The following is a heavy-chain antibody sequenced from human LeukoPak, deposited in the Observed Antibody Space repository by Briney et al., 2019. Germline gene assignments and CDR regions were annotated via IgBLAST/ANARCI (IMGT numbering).Heavy chain of an antibody. V-gene: IGHV3-7*01. CDR1: GFTFSSYW. CDR3: ARDYGHYDFWSGYSIY. D-gene: IGHD3-3*01. Sequence: GGSLRLSCAASGFTFSSYWMSWVRQAPGKGLEWAANIKQDGSEKYYVDSVKGRFTISRDNAKNSLYLQMNSLRAEDTAVYYCARDYGHYDFWSGYSIYWGQGTLVTVSS. CDR2: IKQDGSEK. J-gene: IGHJ4*02.